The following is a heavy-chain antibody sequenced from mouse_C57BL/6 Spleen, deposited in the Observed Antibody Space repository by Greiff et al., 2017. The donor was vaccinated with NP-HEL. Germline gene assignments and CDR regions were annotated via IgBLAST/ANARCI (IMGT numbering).Heavy chain of an antibody. Sequence: EVKLMESGEGLVKPGGSLKLSCAASGFTFSSYAMSWVRQTPEKRLEWVAYISSGCDYFYYADTVYGRFTFSRVNARNTLYLQMSSMKSEDTDMYYYTKGCFAYWGQGTLVTVSA. CDR2: ISSGCDYF. V-gene: IGHV5-9-1*02. CDR3: TKGCFAY. CDR1: GFTFSSYA. J-gene: IGHJ3*01.